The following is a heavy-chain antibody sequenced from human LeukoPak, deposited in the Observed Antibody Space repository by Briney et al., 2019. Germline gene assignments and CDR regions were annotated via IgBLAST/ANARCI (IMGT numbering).Heavy chain of an antibody. CDR3: GRFSWGWVTIDYYYMDV. CDR1: GFTVSSNY. D-gene: IGHD4-17*01. J-gene: IGHJ6*03. CDR2: IYSGGST. Sequence: GGSLRLSCAASGFTVSSNYMSWVRQAPGKGLEWVSVIYSGGSTYYADSVKGRFTISRDNSKNTLYLQMNSLRAEDTAVYYCGRFSWGWVTIDYYYMDVWGKGTTVTVSS. V-gene: IGHV3-53*01.